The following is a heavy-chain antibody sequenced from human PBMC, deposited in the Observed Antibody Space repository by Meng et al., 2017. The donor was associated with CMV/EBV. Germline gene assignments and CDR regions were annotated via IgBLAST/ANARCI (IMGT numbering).Heavy chain of an antibody. CDR1: GGSISSGGYY. CDR3: ARGTTVGATYAVDY. J-gene: IGHJ4*02. V-gene: IGHV4-31*02. D-gene: IGHD1-26*01. CDR2: IYYSGST. Sequence: SGGSISSGGYYWSWIRQHPGKGLEWIGYIYYSGSTYYNPSLKSRVTISVDTSKNQFSLKLSSGTAADTAVYYCARGTTVGATYAVDYWGQGTLVTVSS.